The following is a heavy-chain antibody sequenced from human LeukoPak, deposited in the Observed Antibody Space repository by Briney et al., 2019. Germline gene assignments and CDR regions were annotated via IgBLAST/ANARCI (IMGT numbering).Heavy chain of an antibody. D-gene: IGHD3-10*01. Sequence: PSQTLSLTCAVYGGSFSGYYWSWIRQPPGKGLEWIGEINHSGSTNYNPSLKSRVTISVDTSKNQFSLKLSSVTAADTAVYYCARAFLYYYGSGSYYQTPLDYWGQGTLVTVSS. CDR3: ARAFLYYYGSGSYYQTPLDY. J-gene: IGHJ4*02. V-gene: IGHV4-34*01. CDR2: INHSGST. CDR1: GGSFSGYY.